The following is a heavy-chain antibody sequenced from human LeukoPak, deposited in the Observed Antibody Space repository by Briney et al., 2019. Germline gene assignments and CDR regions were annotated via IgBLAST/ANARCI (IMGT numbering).Heavy chain of an antibody. V-gene: IGHV3-7*01. CDR2: TNQEGSEK. CDR3: ARDPKWLDY. Sequence: GRSLRLSCAASGFTLSTYWMSSVRQAPGKGLEWVANTNQEGSEKYYVDSVKGRFTISKDNAKNSLYLQMNSLRAEDTAVYYCARDPKWLDYWGQGTLVTVSS. J-gene: IGHJ4*02. D-gene: IGHD5-12*01. CDR1: GFTLSTYW.